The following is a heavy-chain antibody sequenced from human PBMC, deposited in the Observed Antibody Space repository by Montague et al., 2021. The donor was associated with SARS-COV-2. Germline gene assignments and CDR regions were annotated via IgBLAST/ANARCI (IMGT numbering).Heavy chain of an antibody. V-gene: IGHV3-33*01. CDR2: KWYDGSNK. J-gene: IGHJ6*02. Sequence: SLRLSCAASGFTFSSYCMHLVRQAPGTGLEWVAVKWYDGSNKYYADYXXGRFTIPRDNSKNKLYLQMNSLRAEDTAVYYCARDGHYYDSSGYYYAPYYYYGMDVWGQGTTVTVSS. D-gene: IGHD3-22*01. CDR3: ARDGHYYDSSGYYYAPYYYYGMDV. CDR1: GFTFSSYC.